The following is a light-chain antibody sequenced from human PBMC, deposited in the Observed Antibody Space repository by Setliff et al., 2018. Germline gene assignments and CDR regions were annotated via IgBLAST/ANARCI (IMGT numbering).Light chain of an antibody. V-gene: IGLV1-44*01. CDR3: AAWDDSLTGSYV. CDR2: SNN. CDR1: SSNIGGNT. Sequence: QSVLTQPPSASGTPGQRVTISCSGSSSNIGGNTVNWYQQLPGTAPKLLIFSNNDRPSGVSNRFSGSKSGTSASLTISGFQSEDEGDYYCAAWDDSLTGSYVFGTGTKVTV. J-gene: IGLJ1*01.